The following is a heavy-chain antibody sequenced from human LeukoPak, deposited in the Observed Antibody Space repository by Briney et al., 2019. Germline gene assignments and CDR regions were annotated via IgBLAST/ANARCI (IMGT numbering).Heavy chain of an antibody. Sequence: SGGSLRLSCTTSVFPFSRYSMNWVRQAPGKGLEWVSYITSSGDTIYYADSVKGRFTISRDNSKNTLYLQMNSLRTEDTAVYYCAREKGDSSGYYYSFDYWGQGTLVTVSS. J-gene: IGHJ4*02. CDR1: VFPFSRYS. CDR2: ITSSGDTI. D-gene: IGHD3-22*01. V-gene: IGHV3-48*01. CDR3: AREKGDSSGYYYSFDY.